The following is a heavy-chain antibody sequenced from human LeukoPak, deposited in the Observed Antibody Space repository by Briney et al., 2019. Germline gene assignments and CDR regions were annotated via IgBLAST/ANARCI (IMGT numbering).Heavy chain of an antibody. Sequence: SETLSLTCAVYGGSFSVYYWSWIRQPPGKGLEWIGEINHSGSTNYNPSLKSRVTISVDTSKNQFSLKLSSVTAADTAVYYCARGRGIVGATRTFCDYWGQGTLVTVSS. D-gene: IGHD1-26*01. CDR1: GGSFSVYY. J-gene: IGHJ4*02. CDR3: ARGRGIVGATRTFCDY. V-gene: IGHV4-34*01. CDR2: INHSGST.